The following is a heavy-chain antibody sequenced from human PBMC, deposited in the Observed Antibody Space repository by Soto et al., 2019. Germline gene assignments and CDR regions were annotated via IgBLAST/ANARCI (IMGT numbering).Heavy chain of an antibody. CDR2: IYWDDAK. V-gene: IGHV2-5*02. J-gene: IGHJ4*02. CDR3: GHGKTGTRGTKFLAY. Sequence: QITLKESGPTLVKPTQTLTLPCSFSGFSLSSIALGMGVGWIRQPPGTALEWLALIYWDDAKRYSPSLKSRRTISKDTSQNKVGRTMTDMDAVETGTDYCGHGKTGTRGTKFLAYGGRGTQVTVSS. D-gene: IGHD3-3*01. CDR1: GFSLSSIALGMG.